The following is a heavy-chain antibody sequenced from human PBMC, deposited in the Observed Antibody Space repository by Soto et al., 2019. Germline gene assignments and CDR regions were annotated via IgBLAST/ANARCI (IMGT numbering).Heavy chain of an antibody. CDR2: ISSSGSTI. CDR3: ARDRAGQYYDFWSGYYKAYYYGMDV. D-gene: IGHD3-3*01. J-gene: IGHJ6*02. V-gene: IGHV3-11*01. Sequence: LRLSCAASGFTFSDYYMSWIRQAPGKGLEWVSYISSSGSTIYYADSVKGRFTISRDNAKNSLYLQMNSLRAEDTAVYYCARDRAGQYYDFWSGYYKAYYYGMDVWGQGTTVTVSS. CDR1: GFTFSDYY.